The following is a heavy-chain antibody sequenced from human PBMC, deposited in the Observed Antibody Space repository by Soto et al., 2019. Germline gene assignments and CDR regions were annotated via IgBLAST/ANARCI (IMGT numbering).Heavy chain of an antibody. CDR1: GFTFSSYG. V-gene: IGHV3-33*01. CDR2: IWYDGSNK. D-gene: IGHD6-19*01. J-gene: IGHJ4*02. CDR3: ARGSESSGWPGLYYFDY. Sequence: GGSLRLSCAASGFTFSSYGMHWVRQAPGKGLEWVAVIWYDGSNKYYADSVKGRFTISRDNSKNTLYLQMNSLRAEDTAVYYCARGSESSGWPGLYYFDYWGQGTLGTVSS.